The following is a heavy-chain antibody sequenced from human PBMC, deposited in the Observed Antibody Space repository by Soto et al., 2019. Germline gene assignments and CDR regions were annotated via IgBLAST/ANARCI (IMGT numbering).Heavy chain of an antibody. J-gene: IGHJ6*02. Sequence: QVQLVESGGTVVQPGRSLRLSCAASGFSFSYHGMHWVRQAPGKGLEWVAHIWAGGNIAYYAYSVKGPFTISSDHSKNTLSLQMNSLGVEDTAVYYCTRDAQQLANYGMDVWGQGTTVTVSS. CDR3: TRDAQQLANYGMDV. CDR1: GFSFSYHG. V-gene: IGHV3-33*01. D-gene: IGHD6-13*01. CDR2: IWAGGNIA.